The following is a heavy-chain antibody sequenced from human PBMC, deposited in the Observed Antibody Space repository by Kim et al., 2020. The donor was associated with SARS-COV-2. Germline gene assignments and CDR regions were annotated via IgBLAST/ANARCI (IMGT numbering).Heavy chain of an antibody. CDR1: VFTFNNYW. CDR2: IKPDGSEI. Sequence: GGFLRLSCAASVFTFNNYWMTWVRQAPGKGLNGVANIKPDGSEIHYVDSVKGRFTISRDNAKNSVYLQMNSLRAEDTAVYYCARIIRGNKYDVADVWGQGTTATVSS. V-gene: IGHV3-7*01. CDR3: ARIIRGNKYDVADV. D-gene: IGHD3-10*01. J-gene: IGHJ6*02.